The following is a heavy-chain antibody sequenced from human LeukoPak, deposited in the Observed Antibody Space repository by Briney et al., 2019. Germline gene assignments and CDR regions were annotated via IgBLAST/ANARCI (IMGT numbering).Heavy chain of an antibody. CDR3: ARVWFRRGAFDI. CDR2: ISGSGSST. Sequence: PGGSLRLSCAASGFTFSSNAMSWVRQAPGKGLEWVSAISGSGSSTYFADSLKGRFTISRDNSKNTLYLQMNSLRAEDTAVYYCARVWFRRGAFDIWGQGTMVTVSS. V-gene: IGHV3-23*01. CDR1: GFTFSSNA. J-gene: IGHJ3*02. D-gene: IGHD3-10*01.